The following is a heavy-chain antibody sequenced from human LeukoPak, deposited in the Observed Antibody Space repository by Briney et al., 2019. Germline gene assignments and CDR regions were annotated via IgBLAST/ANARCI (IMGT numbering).Heavy chain of an antibody. J-gene: IGHJ4*02. V-gene: IGHV3-7*01. CDR3: ARNQRRLDY. Sequence: GGSLRLSGAASGFTFSSYWMSWVRQAPGKGLELMANIKQDGSEKYYVDSVKGRFTISRDNAKNSLYLQMNSLRAEDTAVYYCARNQRRLDYWGQGTLVTVSS. CDR2: IKQDGSEK. D-gene: IGHD1-14*01. CDR1: GFTFSSYW.